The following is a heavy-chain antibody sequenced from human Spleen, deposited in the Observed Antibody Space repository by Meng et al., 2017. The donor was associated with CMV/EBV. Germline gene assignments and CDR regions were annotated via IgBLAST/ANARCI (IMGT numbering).Heavy chain of an antibody. CDR1: GGSISSSSYY. D-gene: IGHD2-2*01. CDR3: ARGWTSTPYGMDV. CDR2: IYYSGST. V-gene: IGHV4-39*01. Sequence: SETLSLTCTVSGGSISSSSYYWGWIRQPPGKGLEWIGSIYYSGSTYYNPSLKSRVTISVDTSKNQFSLKLSSVTAADTALYYCARGWTSTPYGMDVWGQGTPVTVSS. J-gene: IGHJ6*02.